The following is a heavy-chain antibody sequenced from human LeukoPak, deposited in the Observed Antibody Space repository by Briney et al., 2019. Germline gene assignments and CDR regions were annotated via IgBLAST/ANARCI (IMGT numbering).Heavy chain of an antibody. CDR1: GGSISSHY. CDR3: ARDLRRQQLASDY. D-gene: IGHD6-6*01. V-gene: IGHV4-59*11. Sequence: ASETLSLTCTVSGGSISSHYWSWIRQPPGKGLEWIGYIYYSGSTNYNPSLKSRVTISVDTSKNQFSLKLSSVTAADTAVYYCARDLRRQQLASDYGGQGTLVTVSS. J-gene: IGHJ4*02. CDR2: IYYSGST.